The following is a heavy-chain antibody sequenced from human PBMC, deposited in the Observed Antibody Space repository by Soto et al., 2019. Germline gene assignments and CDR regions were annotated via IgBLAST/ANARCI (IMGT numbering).Heavy chain of an antibody. CDR3: AKDLEARGAVARELGGWSWRDYAFDI. CDR2: ISYDGSNK. V-gene: IGHV3-30*18. CDR1: GFTFSSYG. Sequence: GGSLRLSCAASGFTFSSYGMHWVRQAPGKGLEWVAVISYDGSNKYYADSVKGRFTISRDNSKNTLYLQMNSLRAEDTAVYYCAKDLEARGAVARELGGWSWRDYAFDIWGQGTMVTVSS. D-gene: IGHD6-19*01. J-gene: IGHJ3*02.